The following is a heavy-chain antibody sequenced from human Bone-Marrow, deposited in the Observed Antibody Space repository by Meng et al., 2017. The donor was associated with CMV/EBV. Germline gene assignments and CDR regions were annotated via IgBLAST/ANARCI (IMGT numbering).Heavy chain of an antibody. Sequence: GGSLRLSCAASGFTVSSNYMSWVRQAPGKGLEWVANIKGDGSQMHYVDSVRGRFTISRDNRLSSLFLQMNSLKTEDTAVYYCTTDNQVLRFLEWLLWAGDYWGQGTLVTVSS. V-gene: IGHV3-7*03. CDR1: GFTVSSNY. CDR2: IKGDGSQM. CDR3: TTDNQVLRFLEWLLWAGDY. J-gene: IGHJ4*02. D-gene: IGHD3-3*01.